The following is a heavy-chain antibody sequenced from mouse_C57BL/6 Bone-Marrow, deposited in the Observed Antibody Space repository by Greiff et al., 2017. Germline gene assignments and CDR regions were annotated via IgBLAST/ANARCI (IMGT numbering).Heavy chain of an antibody. CDR2: IYPGDGDT. V-gene: IGHV1-80*01. Sequence: VQLQQSGAELVKPGASVKISCKASGYAFSSYWMNWVKQRPGKGLEWIGQIYPGDGDTNYNGKFKGKATLTADKSSSTAYLQRSSLTSEDSAVYFCARAEIGSSYWDFDVWGTGTTVTVSS. CDR3: ARAEIGSSYWDFDV. J-gene: IGHJ1*03. CDR1: GYAFSSYW. D-gene: IGHD1-1*01.